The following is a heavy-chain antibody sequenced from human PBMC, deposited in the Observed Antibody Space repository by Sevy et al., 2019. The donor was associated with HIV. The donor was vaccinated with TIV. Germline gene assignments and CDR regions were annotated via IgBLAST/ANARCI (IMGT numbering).Heavy chain of an antibody. Sequence: GGSLRLSCAASGFIFTTYEMNWVRQAPGKGLEWVSYITSSGSTIYYPDSVKGRFSISRDNVKNLLYLQVNNLRAEDTAVYYCARARDYYNSVGPYYFDYWGQGTLVTVSS. CDR3: ARARDYYNSVGPYYFDY. J-gene: IGHJ4*02. D-gene: IGHD3-22*01. CDR1: GFIFTTYE. CDR2: ITSSGSTI. V-gene: IGHV3-48*03.